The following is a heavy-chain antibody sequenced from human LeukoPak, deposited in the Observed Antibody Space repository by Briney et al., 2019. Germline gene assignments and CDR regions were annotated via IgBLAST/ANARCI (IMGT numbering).Heavy chain of an antibody. Sequence: GGSMRLSCAGSGFSFSSYEMKWVRQAPGKGLEWVSYISSSGGTRYYADSVKGRFTMSRDNAKNSLYLQMNSLRAEDTATYYCAKEIGLAVYFDFWGQGTLVTVSS. D-gene: IGHD6-19*01. V-gene: IGHV3-48*03. CDR1: GFSFSSYE. CDR2: ISSSGGTR. J-gene: IGHJ4*02. CDR3: AKEIGLAVYFDF.